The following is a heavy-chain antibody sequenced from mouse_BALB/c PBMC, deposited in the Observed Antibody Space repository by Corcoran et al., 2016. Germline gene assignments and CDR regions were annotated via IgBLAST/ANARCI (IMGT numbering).Heavy chain of an antibody. J-gene: IGHJ4*01. V-gene: IGHV1-18*01. Sequence: EVQLQQSGPELVKPGASMKISCTASGYSFTGYTMNWVKQSHGKKLEWIGLINPYNGGTSYNQKFKGKATLNVNKSSSTAYMELLSLTSEDSAVYYCALVAPYYYAMDYLGQGTSVTVSS. CDR1: GYSFTGYT. D-gene: IGHD1-1*01. CDR3: ALVAPYYYAMDY. CDR2: INPYNGGT.